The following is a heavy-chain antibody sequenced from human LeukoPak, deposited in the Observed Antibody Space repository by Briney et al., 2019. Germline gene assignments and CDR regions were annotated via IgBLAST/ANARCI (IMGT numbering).Heavy chain of an antibody. CDR2: ISGSAYST. CDR1: GFTFSRYA. Sequence: PGGSLRLSCAATGFTFSRYAMNWVRQAPGKGLEWVSAISGSAYSTYYADSVKGRFTIYRDNSKNTLYLQMNSLRAEDTAVYYCAKETVAAPPIDYWGQGTLVTVSS. V-gene: IGHV3-23*01. J-gene: IGHJ4*02. CDR3: AKETVAAPPIDY. D-gene: IGHD6-19*01.